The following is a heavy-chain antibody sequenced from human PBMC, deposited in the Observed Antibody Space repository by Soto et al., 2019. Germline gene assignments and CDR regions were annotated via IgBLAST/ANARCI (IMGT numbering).Heavy chain of an antibody. J-gene: IGHJ6*02. V-gene: IGHV3-23*01. D-gene: IGHD6-13*01. CDR1: GFTFSSYA. CDR2: ISGSGGST. CDR3: AKSSSWYEGAGMDV. Sequence: GGSLRLSCAASGFTFSSYAMSWVRQAPGKGLEWVSAISGSGGSTYYADSVKGRFAISRDNSKNTLYLQMNSLRAEDTAVYYCAKSSSWYEGAGMDVWGQGTTVTV.